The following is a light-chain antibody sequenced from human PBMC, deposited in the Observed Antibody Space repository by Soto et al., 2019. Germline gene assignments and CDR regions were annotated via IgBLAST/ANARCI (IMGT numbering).Light chain of an antibody. V-gene: IGKV3-20*01. Sequence: EIVLTQSPGTLSLSPGERATLSCRASQSLHSISVDWYQQKVGQAPRLLIYAASTRATGIPDRFSGSGSGTDFTLTISRLEPEDFAVYYCQQVGYSPWTFGQGTKVEVK. CDR2: AAS. CDR1: QSLHSIS. J-gene: IGKJ1*01. CDR3: QQVGYSPWT.